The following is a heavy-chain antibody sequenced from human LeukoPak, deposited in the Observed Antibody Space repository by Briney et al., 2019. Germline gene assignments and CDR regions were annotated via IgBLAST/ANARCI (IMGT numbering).Heavy chain of an antibody. D-gene: IGHD6-13*01. Sequence: SETLSLTCTVSGGSISSYYWSWIRQPAGKELEWIGRIYTSGSTNYNPSLKSRVTMSVDTSKNQFSLKLSSVTAADTAVYYCARCPIPRYSSSWDYYYYYMDVWGKGTTVTVSS. V-gene: IGHV4-4*07. CDR1: GGSISSYY. J-gene: IGHJ6*03. CDR3: ARCPIPRYSSSWDYYYYYMDV. CDR2: IYTSGST.